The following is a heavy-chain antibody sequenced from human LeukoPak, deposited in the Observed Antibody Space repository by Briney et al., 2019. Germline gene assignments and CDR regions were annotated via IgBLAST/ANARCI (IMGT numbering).Heavy chain of an antibody. J-gene: IGHJ6*04. Sequence: GASVKVSCKASGATFSSYAISWVRQAPGQGLEWMGGIIPIFGTANYAQKFQGRVTITADESTSTAYMELSSLRSEDTAVYYCAREHYYGSGSYYWGMDVWGKGTTVTVSS. CDR1: GATFSSYA. CDR2: IIPIFGTA. D-gene: IGHD3-10*01. V-gene: IGHV1-69*13. CDR3: AREHYYGSGSYYWGMDV.